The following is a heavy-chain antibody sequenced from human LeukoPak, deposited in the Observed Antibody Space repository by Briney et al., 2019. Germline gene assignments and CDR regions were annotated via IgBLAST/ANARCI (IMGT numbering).Heavy chain of an antibody. D-gene: IGHD2-15*01. CDR1: GYSISSGYF. CDR2: IYHSGST. Sequence: SSETLSLTCSVSGYSISSGYFWGWIRQPPGKGLEWIGSIYHSGSTYYNPSLKSRVTMSVDTSKNQFSLKLSSVTAADTAVYYCAREANCSGGSCYSRGVWFDPWGQGTLVTVSS. J-gene: IGHJ5*02. CDR3: AREANCSGGSCYSRGVWFDP. V-gene: IGHV4-38-2*02.